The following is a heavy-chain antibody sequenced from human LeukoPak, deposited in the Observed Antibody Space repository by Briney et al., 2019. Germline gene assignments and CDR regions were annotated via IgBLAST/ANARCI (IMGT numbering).Heavy chain of an antibody. D-gene: IGHD5-24*01. V-gene: IGHV3-23*01. Sequence: GLSLTLSCAASGFTFSRYAMSWVRQAPGKGLEWVSNSNDNGGRAYYADSMKGRFTISSVESNNTVILQMNSLRPEDAAVYFCARNQATGKVPMPRDHWGRGTLVTVSS. CDR2: SNDNGGRA. J-gene: IGHJ4*02. CDR3: ARNQATGKVPMPRDH. CDR1: GFTFSRYA.